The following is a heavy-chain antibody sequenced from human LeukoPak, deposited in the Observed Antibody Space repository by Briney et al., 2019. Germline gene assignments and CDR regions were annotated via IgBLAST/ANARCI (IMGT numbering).Heavy chain of an antibody. V-gene: IGHV5-51*01. CDR1: GYSFTSYW. J-gene: IGHJ3*02. D-gene: IGHD6-19*01. Sequence: GESLKISCKGSGYSFTSYWIGWVRQMPGKGLEWMGIIYPGDSVTRYSPSFQGQVTISADKSISTAYLQWSSLKASDTAMYYCARRIAVANKFSNFDAFDIWGQGTMVTVSS. CDR3: ARRIAVANKFSNFDAFDI. CDR2: IYPGDSVT.